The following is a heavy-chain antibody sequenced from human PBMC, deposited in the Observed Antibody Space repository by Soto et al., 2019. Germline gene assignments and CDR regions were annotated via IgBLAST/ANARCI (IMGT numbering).Heavy chain of an antibody. CDR2: IFYSGST. D-gene: IGHD3-3*01. J-gene: IGHJ4*02. Sequence: SETLSLTCTVSGGSINSGGYYWSWIRQHPGKGLECIGYIFYSGSTYYNPSLRSRLNISMDTSKNQFSLSLNSVTAADTAIYYAVGSSNYHRLDDWGPGTLVTVSS. CDR3: VGSSNYHRLDD. V-gene: IGHV4-31*03. CDR1: GGSINSGGYY.